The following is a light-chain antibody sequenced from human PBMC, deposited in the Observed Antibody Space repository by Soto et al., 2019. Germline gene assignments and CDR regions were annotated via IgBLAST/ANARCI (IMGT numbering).Light chain of an antibody. V-gene: IGLV2-8*01. CDR1: SSDVGDYNY. CDR2: EVS. Sequence: QSVLTQPPSASGFPGQSVTISCTGTSSDVGDYNYVSWYQQHPGKAPKLMIYEVSKRPSGVPDRFSGSKSGNTASLTVSGLQAEDEADYYCSSYAGSNNFVFGGGTKVTVL. CDR3: SSYAGSNNFV. J-gene: IGLJ2*01.